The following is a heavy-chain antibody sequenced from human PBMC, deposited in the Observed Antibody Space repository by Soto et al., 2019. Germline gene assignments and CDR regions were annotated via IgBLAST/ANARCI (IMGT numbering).Heavy chain of an antibody. D-gene: IGHD4-4*01. CDR1: GFTFSSYA. J-gene: IGHJ6*03. CDR2: ISGSGGST. Sequence: PGGSLRLSCAASGFTFSSYAMSWVRQAPGKGLEWVSAISGSGGSTYYADSVKGRFTISRDNSKNTLYLQMNSLRAEDTAVYYCAKPPRYMTTVMVRYYYYYYMDVWGKGTTVTVS. V-gene: IGHV3-23*01. CDR3: AKPPRYMTTVMVRYYYYYYMDV.